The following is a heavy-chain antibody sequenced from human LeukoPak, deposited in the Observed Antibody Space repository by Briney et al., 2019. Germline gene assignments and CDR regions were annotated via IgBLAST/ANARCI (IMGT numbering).Heavy chain of an antibody. CDR2: ISGSGDST. CDR1: GFTFSSYA. Sequence: GGSLRLSCAASGFTFSSYAMSWVRQAPGKGLEWVSTISGSGDSTYYANSVKGRFTISRDNAKNSLYLQMNSLRAEDTAVYYCARELGTGTTDYFDYWGQGTLVTVSS. J-gene: IGHJ4*02. D-gene: IGHD1-7*01. CDR3: ARELGTGTTDYFDY. V-gene: IGHV3-23*01.